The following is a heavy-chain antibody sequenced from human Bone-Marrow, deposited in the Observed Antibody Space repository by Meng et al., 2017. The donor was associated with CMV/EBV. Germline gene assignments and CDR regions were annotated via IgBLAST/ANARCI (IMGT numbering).Heavy chain of an antibody. CDR2: INPNSGGT. CDR1: GYTFTGYY. V-gene: IGHV1-2*02. D-gene: IGHD6-13*01. CDR3: ARARPRGAAANFDY. Sequence: ASVKVSCKASGYTFTGYYMHWVRQAPGQGLEWMGWINPNSGGTNYAQKFQGRVTMTRDTSISTAYMELSRLRSDDTAVYYCARARPRGAAANFDYWGQGTLVTVSS. J-gene: IGHJ4*02.